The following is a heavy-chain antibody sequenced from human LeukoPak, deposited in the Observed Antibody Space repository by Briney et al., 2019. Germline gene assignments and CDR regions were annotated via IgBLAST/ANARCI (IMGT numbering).Heavy chain of an antibody. V-gene: IGHV3-30-3*01. CDR2: ISYDGSNK. J-gene: IGHJ6*02. Sequence: GRSLRLSCAASGFTFSSYAMHWVRQAPGKGLEWVAVISYDGSNKYYADSVKGRFTISRDNSKNTLYPQMNSLRAEDTAVYYCARAQVDTAMAGYYYGMDVWGQGTTVTVSS. D-gene: IGHD5-18*01. CDR1: GFTFSSYA. CDR3: ARAQVDTAMAGYYYGMDV.